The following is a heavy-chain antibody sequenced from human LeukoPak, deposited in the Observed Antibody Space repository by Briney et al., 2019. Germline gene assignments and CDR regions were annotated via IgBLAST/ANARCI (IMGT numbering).Heavy chain of an antibody. J-gene: IGHJ5*02. CDR3: AKDTLLYYDFWSGYRNWFDP. D-gene: IGHD3-3*01. CDR1: GFTFNSYW. Sequence: GGSLRLSCAASGFTFNSYWMHWVRQSPGKGLVWVSRINSDGSITGYADSVKGRFTISRDNAKNTLSLQMNSLRAEDTAVYYCAKDTLLYYDFWSGYRNWFDPWGQGTLVTVSS. V-gene: IGHV3-74*01. CDR2: INSDGSIT.